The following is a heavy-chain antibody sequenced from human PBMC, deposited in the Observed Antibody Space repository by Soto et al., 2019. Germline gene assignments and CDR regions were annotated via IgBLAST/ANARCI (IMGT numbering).Heavy chain of an antibody. CDR3: ARLEKDIVLMVPNDYYYYGMDI. J-gene: IGHJ6*02. CDR2: IIPIFGTA. D-gene: IGHD2-8*01. Sequence: ASVKVSCKASGGTFSSYAISWVRQAPGQGLEWMGGIIPIFGTANYAQKFQGRVTITADESTSTAYMELSSLRSEDTAVYYCARLEKDIVLMVPNDYYYYGMDIWGQGTTVTVSS. CDR1: GGTFSSYA. V-gene: IGHV1-69*13.